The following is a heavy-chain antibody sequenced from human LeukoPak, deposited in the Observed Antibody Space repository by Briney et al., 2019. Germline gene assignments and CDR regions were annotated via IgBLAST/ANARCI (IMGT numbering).Heavy chain of an antibody. CDR3: ARVLSPYCGGDCCSVYFDY. J-gene: IGHJ4*02. CDR2: IIPIFGTA. CDR1: GGXFSSYA. Sequence: SVKVSCKASGGXFSSYAISWVRQAPGQGLEWMGGIIPIFGTANYAQKFQGRVTITADESTSTAYMELSSLRSEDTAVYYCARVLSPYCGGDCCSVYFDYWGQGTLVTVSS. V-gene: IGHV1-69*13. D-gene: IGHD2-21*02.